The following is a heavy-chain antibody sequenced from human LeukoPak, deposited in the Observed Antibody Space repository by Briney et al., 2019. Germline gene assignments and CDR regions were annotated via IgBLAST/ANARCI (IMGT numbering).Heavy chain of an antibody. J-gene: IGHJ4*02. Sequence: SETLSLTCTVSGGSISGNYWSWIRQPLGKGLEWIGYIFYVGSTIYNPSLKSRLTISVDTSKSPFSLQLSSVTAADTAVYYCARIITGTVALDYWGQGTLVTVSS. CDR2: IFYVGST. V-gene: IGHV4-59*08. D-gene: IGHD1-14*01. CDR1: GGSISGNY. CDR3: ARIITGTVALDY.